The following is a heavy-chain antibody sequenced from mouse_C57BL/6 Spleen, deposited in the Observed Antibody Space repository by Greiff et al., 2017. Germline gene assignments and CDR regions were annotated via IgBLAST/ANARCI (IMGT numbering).Heavy chain of an antibody. D-gene: IGHD2-14*01. Sequence: VQLQQSGAELVKPGASVKISCKASGYAFSSYWMNWVKQRPGKGLEWIGPIYPGDGDTNYNGKFKGKATLTADKSSSTAYMQFSSLTYEDSAVYFGERKGERTTGCAYWGQGTLVTVSA. CDR2: IYPGDGDT. CDR1: GYAFSSYW. J-gene: IGHJ3*01. V-gene: IGHV1-80*01. CDR3: ERKGERTTGCAY.